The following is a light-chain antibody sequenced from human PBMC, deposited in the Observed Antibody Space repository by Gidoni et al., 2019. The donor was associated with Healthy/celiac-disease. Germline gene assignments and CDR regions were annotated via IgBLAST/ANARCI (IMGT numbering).Light chain of an antibody. CDR3: QQYDNLPGIT. CDR1: QDISNY. Sequence: DIQMTQSQSSLSASVGDRVTITCQASQDISNYLNWYQQKPGKAPKLLIYDASNLETGVPSRFSGSGSGTDFTFTISSLQPEDIATYYCQQYDNLPGITFXQXTRLXIK. J-gene: IGKJ5*01. V-gene: IGKV1-33*01. CDR2: DAS.